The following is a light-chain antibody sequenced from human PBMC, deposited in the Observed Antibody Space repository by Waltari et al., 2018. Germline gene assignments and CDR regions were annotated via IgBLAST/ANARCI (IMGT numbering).Light chain of an antibody. CDR3: QQYNQWPLT. V-gene: IGKV3-15*01. Sequence: EIVMTQSPATLSVSRGGSATVSCRASLNIDDRLAWYQQKPGQPPRLLIHGASTRDTGIPVRFSGSGSGTDFTLTITGLQSEDFAVYFCQQYNQWPLTFGRGTKVEIK. CDR1: LNIDDR. J-gene: IGKJ4*01. CDR2: GAS.